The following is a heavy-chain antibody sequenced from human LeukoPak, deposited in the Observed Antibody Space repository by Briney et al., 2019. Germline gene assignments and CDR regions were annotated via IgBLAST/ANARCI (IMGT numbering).Heavy chain of an antibody. Sequence: ASVKVSCKASGYTFTSHGISWVRQAPGQGLEWMGWISVYNGNTNYAQKLQGRVTMTTDTSTSTAYMELRSLRSDDTAVYYCARVYYDFWSGYEYDAFDIWGQGTMVTVSS. CDR1: GYTFTSHG. J-gene: IGHJ3*02. V-gene: IGHV1-18*01. D-gene: IGHD3-3*01. CDR3: ARVYYDFWSGYEYDAFDI. CDR2: ISVYNGNT.